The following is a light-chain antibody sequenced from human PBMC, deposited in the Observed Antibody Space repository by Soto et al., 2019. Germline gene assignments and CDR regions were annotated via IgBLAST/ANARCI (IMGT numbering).Light chain of an antibody. CDR2: DVT. J-gene: IGLJ1*01. Sequence: QSALTQPRSVSGSPGQSVTISCTGTSSDVGGYNFVSWYQQHPDKAPKLMIYDVTKRPSGVPDRFSGSKSGNTASLTISGLQAEDEADYYCCSYAGTYTYNYVFGTGTK. CDR1: SSDVGGYNF. CDR3: CSYAGTYTYNYV. V-gene: IGLV2-11*01.